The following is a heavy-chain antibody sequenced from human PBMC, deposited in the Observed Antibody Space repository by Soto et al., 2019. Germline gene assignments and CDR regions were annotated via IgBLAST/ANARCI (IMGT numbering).Heavy chain of an antibody. Sequence: GASVKVSCKASGYTFTSYYMHWVRQAPGQGLEWMGIINPSGGSTSYAQKFQGRVTMTRDTSTSTVYMGLSSLRSEDTAVYYCARATATPDDAFDIWGQGTMVTVSS. J-gene: IGHJ3*02. V-gene: IGHV1-46*01. CDR2: INPSGGST. D-gene: IGHD2-15*01. CDR1: GYTFTSYY. CDR3: ARATATPDDAFDI.